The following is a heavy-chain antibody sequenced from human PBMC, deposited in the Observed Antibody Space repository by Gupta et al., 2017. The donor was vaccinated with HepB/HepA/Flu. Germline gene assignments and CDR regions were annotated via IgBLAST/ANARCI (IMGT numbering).Heavy chain of an antibody. J-gene: IGHJ5*02. D-gene: IGHD2-15*01. CDR1: GFTFSSYG. CDR2: ISYDGSNK. CDR3: AKEGDCSGGSCYGGWFDP. Sequence: QVQLVESGGGVVQPGRSLRLSCAASGFTFSSYGMHWVRQAPGKGLEWVAVISYDGSNKYYADSVKGRFTISRDNSKNTLYLQMNSLRAEDTAVYYCAKEGDCSGGSCYGGWFDPWGQGTLVTVSS. V-gene: IGHV3-30*18.